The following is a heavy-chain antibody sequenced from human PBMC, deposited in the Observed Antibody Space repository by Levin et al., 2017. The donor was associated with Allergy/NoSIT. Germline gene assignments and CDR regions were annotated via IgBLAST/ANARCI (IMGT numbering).Heavy chain of an antibody. D-gene: IGHD5-18*01. J-gene: IGHJ4*02. V-gene: IGHV4-39*01. CDR2: IYYSGST. CDR3: AGGGDTAMVKDY. Sequence: KASETLSLTCTVSGGSISSSSYYWGWIRQPPGKGLEWIGSIYYSGSTYYNPSLKSRITISVDTSKNQFSLKLSSVTAADTAVYYCAGGGDTAMVKDYWGQGTLVTVSS. CDR1: GGSISSSSYY.